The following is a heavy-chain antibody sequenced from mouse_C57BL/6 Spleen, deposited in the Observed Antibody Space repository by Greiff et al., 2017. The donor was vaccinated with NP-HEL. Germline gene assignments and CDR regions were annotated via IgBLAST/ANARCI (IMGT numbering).Heavy chain of an antibody. CDR3: ARSHFLGYFDV. V-gene: IGHV1-26*01. CDR1: GYTFTDYY. CDR2: INPNNGGT. J-gene: IGHJ1*03. Sequence: EVQLQQSGPELVKPGASVKISCKASGYTFTDYYMNWVKQSHGKSLEWIGDINPNNGGTSYNQKFKGKATLTVDKSSSTAYMELRSLTSEDSAVYYCARSHFLGYFDVWGTGTTVTVSS. D-gene: IGHD2-10*02.